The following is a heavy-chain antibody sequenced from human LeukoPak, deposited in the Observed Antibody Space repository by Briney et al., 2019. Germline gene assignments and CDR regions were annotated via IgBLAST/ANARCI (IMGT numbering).Heavy chain of an antibody. J-gene: IGHJ5*02. Sequence: SQTLSLICTVSGGSISSGDYYWSWIRQPPGKGLEWIGYIYYSGSTYYNPSLKSRVTISVDTSRNQFSLKLSSVTAADTAVYYCARDLGHPTRWFDPWGQGTLVTVSS. CDR3: ARDLGHPTRWFDP. V-gene: IGHV4-30-4*01. CDR2: IYYSGST. CDR1: GGSISSGDYY.